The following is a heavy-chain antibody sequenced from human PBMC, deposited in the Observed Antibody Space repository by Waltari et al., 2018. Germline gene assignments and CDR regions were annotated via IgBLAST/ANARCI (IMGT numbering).Heavy chain of an antibody. D-gene: IGHD3-3*01. CDR1: GGTFSSST. CDR3: ARWGPYYDFWSGYYRGFDY. J-gene: IGHJ4*02. Sequence: QVQLVQSGAEVKKPGSSVKVSCKASGGTFSSSTISWVRQAPGQGLEWMGRIIPILGIANYAQKFQGRVTITADKSTSTAYMELSSLRSEDTAVYYCARWGPYYDFWSGYYRGFDYWGQGTLVTVSS. CDR2: IIPILGIA. V-gene: IGHV1-69*02.